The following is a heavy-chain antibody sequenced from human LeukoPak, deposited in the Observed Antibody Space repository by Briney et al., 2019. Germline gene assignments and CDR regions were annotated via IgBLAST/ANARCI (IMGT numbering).Heavy chain of an antibody. Sequence: SETLSLTCSVSGGSFDSKYWSWIRQPPGKGLEWIGYIYYSGSTNYNPSLKSRVTISVDTSKNQFSLKLSSVTAADTAVYYCARRSWSINPFDYWGQGTLVTVSS. D-gene: IGHD5-12*01. J-gene: IGHJ4*02. V-gene: IGHV4-59*01. CDR1: GGSFDSKY. CDR2: IYYSGST. CDR3: ARRSWSINPFDY.